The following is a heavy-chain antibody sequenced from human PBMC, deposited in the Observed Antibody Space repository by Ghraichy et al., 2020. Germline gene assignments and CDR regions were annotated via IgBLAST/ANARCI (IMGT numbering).Heavy chain of an antibody. CDR1: GDSLNNYY. CDR3: ARDQEWRASSSGFDP. D-gene: IGHD2-2*01. J-gene: IGHJ5*02. Sequence: SETLSLTCTVSGDSLNNYYWSWIRQAPGKGLEWIGSIYHNGRTKYNPSLKSRVSMSVDTSKNQFSLSLTSVTAADTAVFYCARDQEWRASSSGFDPWGQRTLVSVSP. CDR2: IYHNGRT. V-gene: IGHV4-59*01.